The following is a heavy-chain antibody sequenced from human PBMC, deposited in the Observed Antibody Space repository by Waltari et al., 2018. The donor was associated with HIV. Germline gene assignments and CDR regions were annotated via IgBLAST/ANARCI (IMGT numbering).Heavy chain of an antibody. Sequence: QLQLQESGPGLMKSSETLSLTCTVSGGSMTSRSYYWGWIRQPPGKGLEWIGSMSYSGSTYQNASLWGRLTISVDTSNNQFSLKLTSVTAADTAVYYCARSFSGYSNYFDPWGQGTLVTVSS. CDR3: ARSFSGYSNYFDP. CDR2: MSYSGST. CDR1: GGSMTSRSYY. V-gene: IGHV4-39*01. J-gene: IGHJ5*02. D-gene: IGHD4-4*01.